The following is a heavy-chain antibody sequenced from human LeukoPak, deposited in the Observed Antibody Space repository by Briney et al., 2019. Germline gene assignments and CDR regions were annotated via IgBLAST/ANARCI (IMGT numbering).Heavy chain of an antibody. Sequence: PSETLSLTSIVSGGSVLNYYWCWIRQPPGKGVEWVGIIYYTGTSNSNPSLGSRVSMSVDSSKNRFSLQLKSVTAADTAVYFCARDQKFSYFDPWGQGTLVTVSS. CDR3: ARDQKFSYFDP. J-gene: IGHJ5*02. V-gene: IGHV4-59*02. CDR2: IYYTGTS. CDR1: GGSVLNYY. D-gene: IGHD1-26*01.